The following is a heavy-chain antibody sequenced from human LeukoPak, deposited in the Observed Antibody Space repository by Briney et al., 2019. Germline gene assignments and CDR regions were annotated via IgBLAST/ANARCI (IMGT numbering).Heavy chain of an antibody. CDR1: GFTFDDYA. V-gene: IGHV3-9*01. CDR3: AKGQHYYGSSGYYLGHDAFDI. Sequence: PGRSLRLSCAASGFTFDDYAMHWVRQAPGKGLEGVSGISWNSGSIGYADSVKGRFTICRDNAKNSLYLQMNSLRAEDTALYYCAKGQHYYGSSGYYLGHDAFDIWGQGTMVTVSS. J-gene: IGHJ3*02. D-gene: IGHD3-22*01. CDR2: ISWNSGSI.